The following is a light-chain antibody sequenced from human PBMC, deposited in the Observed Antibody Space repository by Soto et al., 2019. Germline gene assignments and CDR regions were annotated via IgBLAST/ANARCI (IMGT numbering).Light chain of an antibody. Sequence: IVMTHSPVTLSVSPWQSSTLYFSASQSVISNLAWYQQKPGQAPRLLIYGASTRATGIPDRFSGSGSGTDFTLTISSLEPEDFAVYYCQQRSNWPITFGQGTRLEI. CDR1: QSVISN. V-gene: IGKV3-11*01. CDR2: GAS. CDR3: QQRSNWPIT. J-gene: IGKJ5*01.